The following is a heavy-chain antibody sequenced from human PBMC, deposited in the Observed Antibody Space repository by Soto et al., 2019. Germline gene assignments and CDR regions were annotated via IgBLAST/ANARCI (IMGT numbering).Heavy chain of an antibody. CDR3: ARSFTYGAQRFDY. D-gene: IGHD3-10*01. CDR2: IYDGGTT. Sequence: SETLSLTCSVSGDSMNTYFWTWIRQPPGKGLEWIGYIYDGGTTNYNPSLKSRAAISVDTSKNQFSLNLTSVTAADTAMYYCARSFTYGAQRFDYWGQGALVTVSS. V-gene: IGHV4-59*01. CDR1: GDSMNTYF. J-gene: IGHJ4*02.